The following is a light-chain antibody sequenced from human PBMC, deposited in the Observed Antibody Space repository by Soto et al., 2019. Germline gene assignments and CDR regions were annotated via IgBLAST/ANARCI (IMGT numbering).Light chain of an antibody. CDR3: HPRQSWPRT. Sequence: EIVMTQSTATMSVSPGERDTRSCRASQSVSSNLAWYQQKPGQAIRLLIYQTSIRAAGIPARFSASGSGTDFTLTISDVQPEDFALYYCHPRQSWPRTFGQGTKVDIK. CDR1: QSVSSN. CDR2: QTS. J-gene: IGKJ1*01. V-gene: IGKV3D-15*03.